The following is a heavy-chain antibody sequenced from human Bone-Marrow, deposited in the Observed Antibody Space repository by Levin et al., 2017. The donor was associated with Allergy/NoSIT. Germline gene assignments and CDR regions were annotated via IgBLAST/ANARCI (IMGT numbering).Heavy chain of an antibody. Sequence: PGGSLRLSCAASGFTFSDYYMSWIRQAPGKGLEWVSYISTSGDTIYYADSVKGRFTFSRDNAHNSLYLQMNSLRAEDTAVYYCARGAYRFNYNEDWFDPWGQGTLVTVSS. V-gene: IGHV3-11*01. CDR2: ISTSGDTI. D-gene: IGHD1-1*01. J-gene: IGHJ5*02. CDR3: ARGAYRFNYNEDWFDP. CDR1: GFTFSDYY.